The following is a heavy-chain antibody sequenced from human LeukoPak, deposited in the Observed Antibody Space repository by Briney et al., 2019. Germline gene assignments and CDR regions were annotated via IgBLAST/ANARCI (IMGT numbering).Heavy chain of an antibody. CDR2: IGGNGGST. D-gene: IGHD3/OR15-3a*01. CDR3: ARGGPYYCYYMDV. CDR1: GFTFSSYA. V-gene: IGHV3-64*02. J-gene: IGHJ6*03. Sequence: GGSLRLSCAASGFTFSSYAIHWVRQAPGKGLEYVSTIGGNGGSTYYADSVKGRFTISRDSSKNTVYLQMGSLRAEDMAVYYCARGGPYYCYYMDVWGKGTTVTVSS.